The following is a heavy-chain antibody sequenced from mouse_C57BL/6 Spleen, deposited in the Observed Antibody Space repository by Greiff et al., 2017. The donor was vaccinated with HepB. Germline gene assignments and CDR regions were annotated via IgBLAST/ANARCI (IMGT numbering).Heavy chain of an antibody. D-gene: IGHD1-1*01. V-gene: IGHV5-9*01. CDR2: ISGGGGNT. CDR3: ARRYYGSSGYFDV. J-gene: IGHJ1*03. Sequence: EVQVVESGGGLVKPGGSLKLSCAASGFTFSSYTMSWVRQTPEKRLEWVATISGGGGNTYYPDSVKGRFTISRDNAKNTLYLQMSSLRSEDTALYYCARRYYGSSGYFDVWGTGTTVTVSS. CDR1: GFTFSSYT.